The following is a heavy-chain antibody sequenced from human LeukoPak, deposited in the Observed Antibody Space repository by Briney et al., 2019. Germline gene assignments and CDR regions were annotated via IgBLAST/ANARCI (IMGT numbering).Heavy chain of an antibody. J-gene: IGHJ4*02. CDR3: AMVGYCSSTSCGPLDY. CDR2: IYPGDSDT. V-gene: IGHV5-51*01. D-gene: IGHD2-2*01. Sequence: GESLKISCKGSGYIFTSYWIGWVRQMPAKGLEWMGIIYPGDSDTRYSPSFQEHVTISADKSISTAYLQWSSLKASDTAMYYCAMVGYCSSTSCGPLDYWGQGTLVTVSS. CDR1: GYIFTSYW.